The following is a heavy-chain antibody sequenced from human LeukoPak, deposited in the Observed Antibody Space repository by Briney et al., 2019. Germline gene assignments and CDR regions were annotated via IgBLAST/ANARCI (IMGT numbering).Heavy chain of an antibody. CDR3: AGMTDTAMGAVDY. CDR1: GGSISSGGYY. CDR2: IYYSGST. V-gene: IGHV4-31*03. D-gene: IGHD5-18*01. J-gene: IGHJ4*02. Sequence: PSETLSPTCTVPGGSISSGGYYWSWIRQHPGKGLEWIGYIYYSGSTYYNPSLKSRVTISVDTSKNQFSLKLSSVTAADTAVYYCAGMTDTAMGAVDYWGQGTLVTVSS.